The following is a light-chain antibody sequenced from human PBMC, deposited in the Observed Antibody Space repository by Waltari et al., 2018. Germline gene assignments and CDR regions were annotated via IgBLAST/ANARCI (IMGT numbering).Light chain of an antibody. CDR2: SNR. V-gene: IGLV1-51*01. CDR3: ATWDRILSAVI. CDR1: TSNIGENY. J-gene: IGLJ2*01. Sequence: QSVLTQPPSVSAASGQQVTISCSGSTSNIGENYVSWYQRLPGKDPRLLIFSNRERPSGIPDRFYGSKSDTSATLGITGVQTGDEADYYCATWDRILSAVIIGGGTKLTVL.